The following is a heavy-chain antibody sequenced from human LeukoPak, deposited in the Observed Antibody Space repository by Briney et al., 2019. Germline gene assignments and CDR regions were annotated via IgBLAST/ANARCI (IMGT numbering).Heavy chain of an antibody. CDR2: ISGDGGST. CDR3: AKGDGYCSTTSCLAGDY. D-gene: IGHD2-2*01. J-gene: IGHJ4*02. CDR1: GFTFDDYA. Sequence: GGSLRLSCAASGFTFDDYAMHWVRQAPGKGLEWVSLISGDGGSTYYADSVKGRFTISRDNSKNSLYLQMNSLRTEDTAFYYCAKGDGYCSTTSCLAGDYWGQGTLVTVSS. V-gene: IGHV3-43*02.